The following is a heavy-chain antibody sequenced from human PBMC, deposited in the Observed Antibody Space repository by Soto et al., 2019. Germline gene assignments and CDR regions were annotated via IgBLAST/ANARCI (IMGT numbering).Heavy chain of an antibody. J-gene: IGHJ6*02. CDR2: INPNSGGT. D-gene: IGHD3-22*01. V-gene: IGHV1-2*02. Sequence: ASVKVSCKASGYTFTGYYMHWVRQAPGQGLEWMGWINPNSGGTNYAQKFQGRVTMTRDTSISTAYMELSRLRSDDTAVYYRARDSTLYYDSSGVARDYGMDVWGQGTTVTVSS. CDR1: GYTFTGYY. CDR3: ARDSTLYYDSSGVARDYGMDV.